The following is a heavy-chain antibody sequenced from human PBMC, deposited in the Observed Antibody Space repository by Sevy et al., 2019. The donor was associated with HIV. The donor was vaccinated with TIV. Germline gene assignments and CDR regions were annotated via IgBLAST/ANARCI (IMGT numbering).Heavy chain of an antibody. Sequence: GGSLRLSCATSAFTFSTYYMNWVRQAPGKGLEWVSSISSGGDTISYAEPVRGRFTISRDNAKSSLYLQMNSLRDEDTAVYYCATGMGLLVRGAYYFDYWGQGSLVTVSS. J-gene: IGHJ4*02. CDR3: ATGMGLLVRGAYYFDY. D-gene: IGHD3-22*01. CDR1: AFTFSTYY. CDR2: ISSGGDTI. V-gene: IGHV3-48*02.